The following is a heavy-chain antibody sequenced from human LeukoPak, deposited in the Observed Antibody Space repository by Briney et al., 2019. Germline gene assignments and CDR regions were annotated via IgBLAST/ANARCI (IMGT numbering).Heavy chain of an antibody. J-gene: IGHJ5*02. CDR2: IRSRTNSYAT. D-gene: IGHD2-2*01. CDR1: GFTFSASA. Sequence: PGGSLRLSCVASGFTFSASAMHWVRQASGKGLEWVGRIRSRTNSYATAYAASVKGRFTVSRDDSKSTAYLQMNNLKTEDTAVYYCTDAANAPSWGQGTLVTVSS. CDR3: TDAANAPS. V-gene: IGHV3-73*01.